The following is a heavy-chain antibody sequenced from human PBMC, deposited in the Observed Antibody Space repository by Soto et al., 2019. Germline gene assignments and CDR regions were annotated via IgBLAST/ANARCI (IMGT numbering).Heavy chain of an antibody. CDR2: ITAHNGNT. D-gene: IGHD3-22*01. J-gene: IGHJ4*02. V-gene: IGHV1-18*01. CDR1: GYTFTSYG. CDR3: ARAYDSSGYLPV. Sequence: ASVKVSCKASGYTFTSYGISWVRQAPGQGLEWMGWITAHNGNTNYAQKLQGRVTMTTDTSTSTAYMELRSLRSDDTAVYFCARAYDSSGYLPVWGQGTLVTVSS.